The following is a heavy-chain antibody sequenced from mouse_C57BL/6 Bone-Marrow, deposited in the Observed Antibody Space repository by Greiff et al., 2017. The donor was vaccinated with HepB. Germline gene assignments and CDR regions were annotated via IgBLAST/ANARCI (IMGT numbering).Heavy chain of an antibody. CDR1: GYTFTSYG. Sequence: VQLQQSGAELARPGASVKLSCKASGYTFTSYGISWVKQRTGQGLEWIGEIYPSSGNTYYNEKFKGQATLTPDKSSSTGYMELRSLTSEDSAVYFWARLTTVVATPYWGQGTLVTVSA. CDR2: IYPSSGNT. D-gene: IGHD1-1*01. CDR3: ARLTTVVATPY. V-gene: IGHV1-81*01. J-gene: IGHJ3*01.